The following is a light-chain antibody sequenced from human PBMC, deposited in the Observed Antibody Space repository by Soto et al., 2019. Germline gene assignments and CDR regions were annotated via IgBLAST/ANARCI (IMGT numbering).Light chain of an antibody. J-gene: IGKJ4*01. CDR1: QSLLQTNGNTY. V-gene: IGKV2-28*01. CDR3: MQALQTPFT. Sequence: DIVMTQSPLSLPVTPGVPASISCWSSQSLLQTNGNTYLDWYLQKPGQSPQLLISLATNRASGVPDRFSGSGSGTDFTLKISRVEAEDVGVYYCMQALQTPFTFGGGTKVDI. CDR2: LAT.